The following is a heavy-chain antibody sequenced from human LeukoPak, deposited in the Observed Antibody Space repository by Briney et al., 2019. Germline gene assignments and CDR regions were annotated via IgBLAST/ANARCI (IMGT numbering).Heavy chain of an antibody. V-gene: IGHV4-59*01. Sequence: PSETLSLTCTVSGGSISSYYWSWFRQPPGKGLEWIGYIYYSGSTNYNPSLKSRVTISLDTSKDQFSLKLSSVTAADTAVYYCARDGDVSGYSSSWPYWYFDLWGRGTLVTVSS. J-gene: IGHJ2*01. CDR3: ARDGDVSGYSSSWPYWYFDL. CDR1: GGSISSYY. D-gene: IGHD6-13*01. CDR2: IYYSGST.